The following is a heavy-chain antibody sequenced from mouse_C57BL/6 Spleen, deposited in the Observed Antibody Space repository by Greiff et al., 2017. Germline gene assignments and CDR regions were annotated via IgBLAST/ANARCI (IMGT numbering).Heavy chain of an antibody. CDR3: TIQGMDY. CDR2: IAPETGGT. V-gene: IGHV1-15*01. J-gene: IGHJ4*01. Sequence: VQLVESGAELVRPGASVTLSCTASGYTFTAYEMHWVKQTRVHVLECIVAIAPETGGTAYNQKFKGKAILTADKASSTAYMELRSLTSEDSAVYYCTIQGMDYCGQGTSGTVSS. CDR1: GYTFTAYE.